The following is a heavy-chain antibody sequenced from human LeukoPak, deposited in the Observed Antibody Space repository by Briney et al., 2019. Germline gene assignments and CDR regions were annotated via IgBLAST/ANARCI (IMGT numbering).Heavy chain of an antibody. CDR1: GFTFSSYW. J-gene: IGHJ5*02. V-gene: IGHV3-7*01. CDR2: IKQDGSEK. Sequence: PGGSLRLSCAASGFTFSSYWMSWVPRAPGKGLEWVANIKQDGSEKYYVDSVKGRFTISRDNAKNSLYLQMNSLRGEDTAVYYCARGGYNWFDPWGQGTLVTVSS. CDR3: ARGGYNWFDP. D-gene: IGHD3-16*01.